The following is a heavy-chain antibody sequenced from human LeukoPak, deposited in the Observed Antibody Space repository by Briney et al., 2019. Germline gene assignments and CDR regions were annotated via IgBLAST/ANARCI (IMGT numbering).Heavy chain of an antibody. Sequence: SETLSLTCTVSGGSISSYYWSWIRQPAGKGLEWTGRIYTSGSTNYNPSLKSRVTMSVDMSKNQFSLKLSSVTAADTAVYYCARDAHPGFSYYYYMDVWGKGTTVTVSS. CDR1: GGSISSYY. V-gene: IGHV4-4*07. J-gene: IGHJ6*03. CDR2: IYTSGST. D-gene: IGHD1-14*01. CDR3: ARDAHPGFSYYYYMDV.